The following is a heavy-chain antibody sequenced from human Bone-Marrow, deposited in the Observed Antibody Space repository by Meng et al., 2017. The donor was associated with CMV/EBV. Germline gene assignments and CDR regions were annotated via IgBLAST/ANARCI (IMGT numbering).Heavy chain of an antibody. J-gene: IGHJ4*02. Sequence: GESLKISCAVSGFTFSTHGMYWVRQAPGKGLDWVAFIRYEGTTTYYADSVKGRFTISRDNSNNTLYLQMNRLQPEDTAVYYCARDGYYYGSGGPAHIDYWGQGTLVTVSS. CDR3: ARDGYYYGSGGPAHIDY. CDR2: IRYEGTTT. V-gene: IGHV3-30*02. D-gene: IGHD3-10*01. CDR1: GFTFSTHG.